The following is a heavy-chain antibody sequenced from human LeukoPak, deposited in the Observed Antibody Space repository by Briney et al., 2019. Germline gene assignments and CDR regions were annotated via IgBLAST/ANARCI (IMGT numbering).Heavy chain of an antibody. J-gene: IGHJ6*02. CDR1: GGSISSGSYY. V-gene: IGHV4-61*02. D-gene: IGHD5-18*01. CDR2: IYTSGST. Sequence: SETLSLTCTVSGGSISSGSYYWSWIRQPAGKGLQWIGRIYTSGSTNYNPSLKSRVTISVDTSKNRFSLKLSSVTAADTAVYYCARYRWGYSLKENYYYYYGMDVWGQGTTVTVSS. CDR3: ARYRWGYSLKENYYYYYGMDV.